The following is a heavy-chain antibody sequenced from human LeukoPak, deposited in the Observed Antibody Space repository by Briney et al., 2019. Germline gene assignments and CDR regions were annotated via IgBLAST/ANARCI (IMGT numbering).Heavy chain of an antibody. D-gene: IGHD3-10*01. V-gene: IGHV4-4*07. Sequence: SETLSLTCTVSGGSISSYYWNWIRQPAGKGLEWIGRIYTSGSTNYNPSLKSRVTMSVDTSKNQFSLKLSSVAAADTAVYYCAREKRITMVRGVIITLPGYNWFDPWGQGTLVTVSS. J-gene: IGHJ5*02. CDR1: GGSISSYY. CDR2: IYTSGST. CDR3: AREKRITMVRGVIITLPGYNWFDP.